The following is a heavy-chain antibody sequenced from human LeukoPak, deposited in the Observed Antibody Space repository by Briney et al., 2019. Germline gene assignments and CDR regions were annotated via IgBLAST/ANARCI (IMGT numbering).Heavy chain of an antibody. V-gene: IGHV4-38-2*02. D-gene: IGHD2-15*01. CDR1: GSSISSDYN. CDR2: IKHRGRS. J-gene: IGHJ4*02. CDR3: ARVVGATSIDY. Sequence: SETLSLTCSVSGSSISSDYNWGWVRQPPGKGLEWIGSIKHRGRSYYNPSLKSRVTISVDTSKNQFSLQLSSVTAADTAVYYCARVVGATSIDYWGQGILVTVSS.